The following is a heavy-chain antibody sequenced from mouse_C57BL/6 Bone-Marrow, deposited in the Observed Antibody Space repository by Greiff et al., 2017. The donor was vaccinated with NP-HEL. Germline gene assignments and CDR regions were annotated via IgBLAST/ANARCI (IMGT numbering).Heavy chain of an antibody. J-gene: IGHJ2*01. CDR2: INPGSGGT. V-gene: IGHV1-54*01. CDR3: ARRAVVYFDY. D-gene: IGHD1-1*01. CDR1: GYAFTNYL. Sequence: VMLVESGAELVRPGTSVKVSCKASGYAFTNYLIEWVKQRPGQGLEWIGVINPGSGGTNYNEKFKGKATLTADKSSSTAYMQLSSLTSEDSAVYFCARRAVVYFDYWGQGTTLTVSS.